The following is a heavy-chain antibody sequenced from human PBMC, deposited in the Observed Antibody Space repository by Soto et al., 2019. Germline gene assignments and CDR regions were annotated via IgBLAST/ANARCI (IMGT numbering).Heavy chain of an antibody. CDR1: DDSSSNYN. D-gene: IGHD3-10*01. CDR2: IDSNGGT. CDR3: VRQGFGRLHGLVDV. V-gene: IGHV4-59*08. Sequence: SETLSLTCTVSDDSSSNYNLSWIRQPPGRRLEWIGYIDSNGGTSYNPSLQSRVTISIDTSTKQFFLKLSSVTAADTAVYYCVRQGFGRLHGLVDVWGQGTTVTVSS. J-gene: IGHJ6*02.